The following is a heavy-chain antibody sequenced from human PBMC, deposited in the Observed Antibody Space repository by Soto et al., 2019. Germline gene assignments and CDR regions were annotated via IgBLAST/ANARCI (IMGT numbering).Heavy chain of an antibody. D-gene: IGHD4-4*01. CDR2: INPNGGST. CDR1: GYTFTNYY. J-gene: IGHJ3*01. Sequence: QVQLVQSGAEVKKPGASVRVSCKASGYTFTNYYIDWVRQAPGQGLEWMGIINPNGGSTTYVQKFQGRVTMTRDTSTSTVYMELSSLRSEDTAVYYCARAARTTGTKRLNDVFDVWGQGTMVTVSS. CDR3: ARAARTTGTKRLNDVFDV. V-gene: IGHV1-46*03.